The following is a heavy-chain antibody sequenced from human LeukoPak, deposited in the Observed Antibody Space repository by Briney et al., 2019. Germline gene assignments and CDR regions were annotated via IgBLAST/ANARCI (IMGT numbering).Heavy chain of an antibody. CDR1: GFSFSDCA. J-gene: IGHJ3*02. V-gene: IGHV3-73*01. CDR2: IESKATNHAT. Sequence: PGGSLKLSCAASGFSFSDCAVHWVRQASGKGLEWLGRIESKATNHATVYSVSVEGRFTISRDDSKNTAFLQMNSLRVEDTAVYYCARSKTAPGDAFDIWGQGTMVTVSS. CDR3: ARSKTAPGDAFDI.